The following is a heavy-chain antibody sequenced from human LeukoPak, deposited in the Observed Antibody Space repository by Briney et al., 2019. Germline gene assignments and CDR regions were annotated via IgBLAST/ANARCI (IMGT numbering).Heavy chain of an antibody. D-gene: IGHD6-19*01. CDR3: ARSSTIAVAEIYFDY. Sequence: GESLKISCKGSGYTFTSYWIGWVRQMPGKGLEWMGIIYPGDSDTRYSPSFQGQVTISAASSINTAYLQWTSQKASDTAMYYCARSSTIAVAEIYFDYWGQGTLVTVSS. CDR1: GYTFTSYW. CDR2: IYPGDSDT. J-gene: IGHJ4*02. V-gene: IGHV5-51*01.